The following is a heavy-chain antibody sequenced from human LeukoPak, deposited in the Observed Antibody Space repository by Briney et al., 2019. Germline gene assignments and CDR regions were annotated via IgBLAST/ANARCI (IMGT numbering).Heavy chain of an antibody. Sequence: GGSLRLSCAASGFTFSDYYMSWIRQAPGKGLEWVSYISSSGSTIYYADSVKGRFTISRDNAKNSLYLQMNSLRAEDTAVYYCARDIVVVTPWPHDAFDIWGQGTMVTVSS. CDR2: ISSSGSTI. D-gene: IGHD2-21*02. CDR1: GFTFSDYY. V-gene: IGHV3-11*04. J-gene: IGHJ3*02. CDR3: ARDIVVVTPWPHDAFDI.